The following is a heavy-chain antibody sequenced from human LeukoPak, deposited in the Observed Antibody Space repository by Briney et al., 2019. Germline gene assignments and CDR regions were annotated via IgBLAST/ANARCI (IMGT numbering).Heavy chain of an antibody. V-gene: IGHV3-21*01. CDR2: ISSSSSYI. CDR3: ARVGGWSRRVVVITTSPRGPIDY. CDR1: GFTFGDYA. J-gene: IGHJ4*02. Sequence: GGSLRLSCTASGFTFGDYAMSWVRQAPGKGLEWVSSISSSSSYIYYADSVKGRFTISRDNAKNSLYLQMNSLRAEDTAVYYCARVGGWSRRVVVITTSPRGPIDYWGQGTLVTVSS. D-gene: IGHD3-22*01.